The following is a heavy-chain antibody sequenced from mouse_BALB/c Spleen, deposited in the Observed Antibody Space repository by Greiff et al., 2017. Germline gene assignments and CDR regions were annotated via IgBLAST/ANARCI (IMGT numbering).Heavy chain of an antibody. CDR2: IYPGNVNT. CDR1: GYTFTSYY. Sequence: QVQLKQSGPELVKPGASVRISCKASGYTFTSYYIHWVKQRPGQGLEWIGWIYPGNVNTKYNEKFKGKATLTADKSSSTAYMQLSSLTSEDSAVYFCARGYAMDYWGQGTSVTVSS. V-gene: IGHV1S56*01. CDR3: ARGYAMDY. J-gene: IGHJ4*01.